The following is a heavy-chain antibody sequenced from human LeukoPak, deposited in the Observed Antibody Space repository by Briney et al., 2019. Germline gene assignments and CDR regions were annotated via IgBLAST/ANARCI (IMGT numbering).Heavy chain of an antibody. Sequence: SETLSLTCTVSGGSISSGDYYWSWIRQPPGKGLEWIGYIYYSGSTYYKPSLKSRITISVDTSKNQFSLKLSSVIAADTAVYYCARVRYSSGWYLADYWGQGTLVTVSS. CDR3: ARVRYSSGWYLADY. D-gene: IGHD6-19*01. CDR2: IYYSGST. V-gene: IGHV4-30-4*02. CDR1: GGSISSGDYY. J-gene: IGHJ4*02.